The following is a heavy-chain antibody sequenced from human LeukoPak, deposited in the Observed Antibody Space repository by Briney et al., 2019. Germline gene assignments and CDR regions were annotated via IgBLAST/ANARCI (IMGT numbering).Heavy chain of an antibody. D-gene: IGHD6-13*01. CDR1: GFTFSSYS. CDR2: ISSSSSTI. Sequence: PGGSLRLSCAASGFTFSSYSMNWVRQAPGKGLEWVSYISSSSSTIYYADSVKGRFTISRDNAKNSLYLQMNSLRDEDTAVYYCARDRRSSSWKRPFGYWGQGTLVTVSS. J-gene: IGHJ4*02. CDR3: ARDRRSSSWKRPFGY. V-gene: IGHV3-48*02.